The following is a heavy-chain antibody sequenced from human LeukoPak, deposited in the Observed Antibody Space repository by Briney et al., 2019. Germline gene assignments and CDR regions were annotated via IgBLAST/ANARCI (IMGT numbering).Heavy chain of an antibody. V-gene: IGHV5-51*01. CDR3: ARDGAYDSSGYHDY. CDR2: IYPGDSDT. D-gene: IGHD3-22*01. CDR1: GGSISSYY. Sequence: ETLSLTCTVSGGSISSYYWSWIRQPPGKGLEWMGIIYPGDSDTRYSPSFQGQVTISADKSISTAYLQWSSLKASDTAMYYCARDGAYDSSGYHDYWGQGTLVTVSS. J-gene: IGHJ4*02.